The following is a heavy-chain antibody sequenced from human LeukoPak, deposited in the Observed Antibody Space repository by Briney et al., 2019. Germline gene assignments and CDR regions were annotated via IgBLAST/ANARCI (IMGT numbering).Heavy chain of an antibody. V-gene: IGHV3-30*18. J-gene: IGHJ4*02. CDR2: ISYDGSNK. CDR3: AKTLRGWYHGSYFDY. Sequence: GGSLRLSCAASGFTFSSYGMHWVRQAPGKGLEWVAVISYDGSNKYYADSVKGRFTISRDNSKNTLYLQMNSLRAEDTAVYYCAKTLRGWYHGSYFDYWGQGTLVTVSS. CDR1: GFTFSSYG. D-gene: IGHD6-19*01.